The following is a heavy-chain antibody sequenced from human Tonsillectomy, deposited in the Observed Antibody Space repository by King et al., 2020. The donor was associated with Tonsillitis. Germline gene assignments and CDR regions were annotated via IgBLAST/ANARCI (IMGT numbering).Heavy chain of an antibody. D-gene: IGHD3-9*01. CDR1: GFTFSSYA. CDR3: AKPVAHGVAICEVYGMDV. J-gene: IGHJ6*02. CDR2: ISGSGGST. Sequence: VQLVESGGGLVQPGGSLRLSCAASGFTFSSYAMSWVRQAPGKGLEWVSAISGSGGSTYYADSVKGRFTISRDNSKNTLYLQMNSLTAEDTAVYYCAKPVAHGVAICEVYGMDVWGQGTTVTVSS. V-gene: IGHV3-23*04.